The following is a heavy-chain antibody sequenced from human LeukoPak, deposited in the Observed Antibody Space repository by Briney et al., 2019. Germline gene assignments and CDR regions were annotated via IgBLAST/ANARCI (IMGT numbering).Heavy chain of an antibody. CDR1: GGSINSYY. Sequence: PSETLSLTCTVSGGSINSYYWSWIRQPPGKGLEWIGFMYYTGSTNYNPSLKSRVTISVDTSKNQFSLKLSSVTAADTAVYYCARETPSSSWSHFDYWGQGTPVTVFS. V-gene: IGHV4-59*01. CDR2: MYYTGST. D-gene: IGHD6-13*01. J-gene: IGHJ4*02. CDR3: ARETPSSSWSHFDY.